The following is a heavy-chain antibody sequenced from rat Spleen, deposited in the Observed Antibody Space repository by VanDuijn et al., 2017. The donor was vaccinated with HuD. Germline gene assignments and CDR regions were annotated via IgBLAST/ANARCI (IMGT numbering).Heavy chain of an antibody. D-gene: IGHD1-7*01. CDR2: IWGDGST. CDR3: AVMGNYFDY. V-gene: IGHV2-77*01. CDR1: GFSLTSYG. Sequence: QVQMKETGPGLVQTTQTLSVTCTVSGFSLTSYGVHWVRQAPGKGLEWMGIIWGDGSTNYNSALKSRLSISRDTSKSQVFLTMNSLQTDDTAVYYCAVMGNYFDYWGQGVMVTVSS. J-gene: IGHJ2*01.